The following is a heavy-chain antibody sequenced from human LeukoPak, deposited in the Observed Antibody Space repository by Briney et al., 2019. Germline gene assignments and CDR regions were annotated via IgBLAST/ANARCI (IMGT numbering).Heavy chain of an antibody. CDR2: IIPIFGTA. Sequence: SVKVSCKASGGTFSSHAISWVRQAPGQGLEWMGGIIPIFGTANYAQKFQGRVTITADEPTSTAYMELSSLRSEDTAVYYCARVSAIVGATSIDYWGQGTLVTVSS. V-gene: IGHV1-69*13. CDR3: ARVSAIVGATSIDY. CDR1: GGTFSSHA. J-gene: IGHJ4*02. D-gene: IGHD1-26*01.